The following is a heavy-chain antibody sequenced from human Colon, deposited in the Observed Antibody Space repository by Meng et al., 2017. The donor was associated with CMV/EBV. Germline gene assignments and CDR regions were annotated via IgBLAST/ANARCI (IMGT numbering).Heavy chain of an antibody. CDR3: ARVKCGTTSCSQGLDP. D-gene: IGHD1-7*01. CDR2: INPNGGGT. CDR1: GYTFTDYY. V-gene: IGHV1-2*02. J-gene: IGHJ5*02. Sequence: ASVKVSCKASGYTFTDYYLHWVRQAPGQGLEWMGWINPNGGGTDYAQTFQGRVTMTRDTSTTTAYLEVNRLTSDDTATYSCARVKCGTTSCSQGLDPWGQGTLVTVSS.